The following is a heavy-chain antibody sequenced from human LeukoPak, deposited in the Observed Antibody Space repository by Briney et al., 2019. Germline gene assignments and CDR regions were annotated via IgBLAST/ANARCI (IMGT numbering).Heavy chain of an antibody. CDR3: ARDFGTTGWHTFDY. J-gene: IGHJ4*02. CDR2: TYYRSKWYN. CDR1: GDSVSSKNGA. D-gene: IGHD6-19*01. V-gene: IGHV6-1*01. Sequence: SQTLSLACVVSGDSVSSKNGAWNWIRQSPSRGLEWLGRTYYRSKWYNDYAESMEGRMTISQDTSKNQYSLHLNSVTPDDTAVYYCARDFGTTGWHTFDYWGQGTLVTVSS.